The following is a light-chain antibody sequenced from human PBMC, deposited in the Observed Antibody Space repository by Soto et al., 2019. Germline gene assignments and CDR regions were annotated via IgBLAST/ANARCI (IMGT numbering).Light chain of an antibody. CDR3: QQYNNWPLT. CDR2: GAS. J-gene: IGKJ4*01. Sequence: EIVMTQSPATLSVSPGERATLSCRASQSVSSNLAWYQQKPGQAPRLLIYGASTRATGIPARFSGSASGTGFTLTISSLQSEDFAVYYCQQYNNWPLTFGGGTKVEIK. V-gene: IGKV3-15*01. CDR1: QSVSSN.